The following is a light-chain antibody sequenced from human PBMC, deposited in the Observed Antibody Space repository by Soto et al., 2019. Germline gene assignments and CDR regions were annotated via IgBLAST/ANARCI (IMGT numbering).Light chain of an antibody. CDR3: MQSLETWT. J-gene: IGKJ1*01. CDR1: QSLLHSNGYTY. Sequence: DFVMTQSPLSLSVTPGEPASISCRSSQSLLHSNGYTYLEWYLQKPGQSPQLLIYLGSNRASGVPDRFSGSGSGTDFTLKISRVEADDVGLYYCMQSLETWTFGQGTKVEIK. V-gene: IGKV2-28*01. CDR2: LGS.